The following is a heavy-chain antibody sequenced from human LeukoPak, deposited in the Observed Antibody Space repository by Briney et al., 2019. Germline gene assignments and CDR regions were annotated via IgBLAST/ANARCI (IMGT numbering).Heavy chain of an antibody. CDR2: ISYDGSNK. J-gene: IGHJ4*02. Sequence: PGRSLRLSCAASGFTFSSYAMHWVRQAPGKGLEWVAVISYDGSNKYYADSVKGRFTISRDNSKNTLYLQMNSLRAEDTAVYYCARVFSWGLDYWGQGTLVTVSS. CDR1: GFTFSSYA. V-gene: IGHV3-30-3*01. CDR3: ARVFSWGLDY. D-gene: IGHD6-13*01.